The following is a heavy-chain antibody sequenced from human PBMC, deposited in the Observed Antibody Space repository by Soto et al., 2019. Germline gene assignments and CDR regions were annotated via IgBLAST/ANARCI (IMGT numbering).Heavy chain of an antibody. CDR1: GYTFTSYY. Sequence: QVQLVQSGAEVKKPGASVKVSCKASGYTFTSYYMHWVRQAPGQGLEWMGIINPSGGSTSYAQKFQGRVTMTRDTSTSTVYMELSSLRAEDTAVYYSARAGRSSYSSGWFYFDYWGQGTLVTVSS. CDR2: INPSGGST. V-gene: IGHV1-46*01. D-gene: IGHD6-19*01. CDR3: ARAGRSSYSSGWFYFDY. J-gene: IGHJ4*02.